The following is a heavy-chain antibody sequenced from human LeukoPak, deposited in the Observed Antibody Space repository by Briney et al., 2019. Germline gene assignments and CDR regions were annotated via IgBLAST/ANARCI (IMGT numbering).Heavy chain of an antibody. CDR2: ISWNSGSI. J-gene: IGHJ4*02. V-gene: IGHV3-9*01. CDR1: GFTFDDYA. CDR3: AKAPAYYDSSGYLDY. D-gene: IGHD3-22*01. Sequence: PGGSLRLSCAASGFTFDDYAMHWVRQAPGKGLEWVSGISWNSGSIGYADSVKGRFTISRDNAKNSLYLQMNSLRAEDTALYYCAKAPAYYDSSGYLDYWGQGTLVTVSS.